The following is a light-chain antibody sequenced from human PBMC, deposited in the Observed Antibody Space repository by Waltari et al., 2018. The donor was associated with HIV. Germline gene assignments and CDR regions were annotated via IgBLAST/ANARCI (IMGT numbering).Light chain of an antibody. Sequence: QSALTQPPSASGSPGQSVTISCTGTSSDVGGYNYVSWYHQHPGKAPNFIIYELSKPPSGVPDRFSGSKSGNTASLTVSGLQAEDEADDYCSSYAGSNWVFGGGTKLTVL. CDR1: SSDVGGYNY. J-gene: IGLJ3*02. CDR2: ELS. V-gene: IGLV2-8*01. CDR3: SSYAGSNWV.